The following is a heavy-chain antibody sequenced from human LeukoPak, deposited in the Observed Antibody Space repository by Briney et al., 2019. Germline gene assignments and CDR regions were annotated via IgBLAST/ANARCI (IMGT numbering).Heavy chain of an antibody. V-gene: IGHV3-30*18. CDR1: GFTLRSDS. CDR2: ISYDGSTK. J-gene: IGHJ4*02. CDR3: AKGMGAHIDY. Sequence: PGGSLRLSSAASGFTLRSDSMQWVRDAPGKGVEFVAVISYDGSTKYYADSMMGLFTTTRDNSRNTLYLKMNSLSAEDTAVYYYAKGMGAHIDYWGQGPLVPVSS.